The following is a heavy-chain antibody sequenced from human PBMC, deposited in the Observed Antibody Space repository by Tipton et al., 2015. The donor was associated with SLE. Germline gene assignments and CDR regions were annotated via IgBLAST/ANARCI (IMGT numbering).Heavy chain of an antibody. CDR1: GASISGHY. Sequence: TLSLTCTVSGASISGHYWSWIRQTPGKGLEWIGNMYYSESTRYNPSLKSRVTISQDTSKNQFSLKLSSVTAADTAVYYCARGYSSSWYYYYYMDVWGKGTTVTVSS. V-gene: IGHV4-59*11. J-gene: IGHJ6*03. CDR2: MYYSEST. CDR3: ARGYSSSWYYYYYMDV. D-gene: IGHD6-13*01.